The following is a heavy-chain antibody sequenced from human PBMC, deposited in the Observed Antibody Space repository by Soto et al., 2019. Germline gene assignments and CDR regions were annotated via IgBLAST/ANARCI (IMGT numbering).Heavy chain of an antibody. V-gene: IGHV3-30*04. J-gene: IGHJ4*02. CDR1: GFTFRSYP. CDR3: VREGPWDLF. Sequence: QVQLVESGGGVVQPGRSLRLSCAASGFTFRSYPMNWVRQGPGKGLEWVAVISHDGRSKQYADSVKGRVTVYRDNYRNTLSLQMNSLRVEDTALYFCVREGPWDLFWGQGTLVTVSS. D-gene: IGHD1-26*01. CDR2: ISHDGRSK.